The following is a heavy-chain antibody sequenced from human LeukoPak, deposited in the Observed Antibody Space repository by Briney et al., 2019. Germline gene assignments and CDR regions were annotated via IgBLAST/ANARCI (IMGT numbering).Heavy chain of an antibody. Sequence: GASVKVSCKASGYTFTGYYMHWVRQAPGQGLEWMGRINPNSGGTNYAQKFQGRVTMTRDTSISTAYMELSRLRSDDTAVYYCARDLGGGSCYGDYWGQGTLVTVSS. CDR2: INPNSGGT. CDR1: GYTFTGYY. J-gene: IGHJ4*02. D-gene: IGHD2-15*01. V-gene: IGHV1-2*06. CDR3: ARDLGGGSCYGDY.